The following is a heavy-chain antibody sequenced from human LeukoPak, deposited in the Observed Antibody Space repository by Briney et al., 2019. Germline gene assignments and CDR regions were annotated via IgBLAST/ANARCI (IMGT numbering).Heavy chain of an antibody. J-gene: IGHJ4*02. CDR3: ARRSGVLDSRDSRYYFDH. Sequence: PSETLSLTCIVSGGSMSGHYWSWIRQPPGKGLEYIGYIYYSGNTDYNPSLNSRVTISLDTSKNQFSLNLSSVTAADTAVYYCARRSGVLDSRDSRYYFDHWGQGTLVSVST. CDR2: IYYSGNT. CDR1: GGSMSGHY. D-gene: IGHD3-22*01. V-gene: IGHV4-59*11.